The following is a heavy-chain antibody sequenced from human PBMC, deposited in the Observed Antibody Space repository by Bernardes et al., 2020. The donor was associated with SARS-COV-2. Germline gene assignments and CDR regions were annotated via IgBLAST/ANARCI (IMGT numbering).Heavy chain of an antibody. J-gene: IGHJ4*02. Sequence: ALRLYCAASGFTFSNFAMHWVRQAPGKGLEWVAIISYEERTEYNAESVKGRFTISRDNAKNTVFLEMTSLRPEDTAVYYCAREGEDPTSSYFDFWGQGTLVTVSS. CDR3: AREGEDPTSSYFDF. V-gene: IGHV3-30*19. D-gene: IGHD2-15*01. CDR1: GFTFSNFA. CDR2: ISYEERTE.